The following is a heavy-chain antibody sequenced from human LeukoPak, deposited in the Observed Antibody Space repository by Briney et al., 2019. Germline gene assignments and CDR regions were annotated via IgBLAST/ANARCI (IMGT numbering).Heavy chain of an antibody. CDR1: AFTLRPYA. Sequence: PGGSLRLSCAASAFTLRPYAMIWVRQAPGKGLEWVSSVSGSGGSTYYADSVKDRFTISRDNSNNTLYLQMNSPRAEDTAVYYCAKGAASRGYTYVANWGQGTLVTVSS. J-gene: IGHJ4*02. CDR3: AKGAASRGYTYVAN. D-gene: IGHD5-18*01. CDR2: VSGSGGST. V-gene: IGHV3-23*01.